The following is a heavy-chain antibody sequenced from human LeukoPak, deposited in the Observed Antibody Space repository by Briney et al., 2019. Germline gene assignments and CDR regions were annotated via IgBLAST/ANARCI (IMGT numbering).Heavy chain of an antibody. D-gene: IGHD5-12*01. J-gene: IGHJ4*02. Sequence: SETLSLTCTVSGGSITSSNYYWGWIRQPPGKGLEWIGSIYNSGSTYSNPSLKSRVTMSIDTSKNQFSLKLSSVTAADTAVYYCARSYEDPLDYFDYWGQGTLVTVSS. CDR2: IYNSGST. V-gene: IGHV4-39*07. CDR3: ARSYEDPLDYFDY. CDR1: GGSITSSNYY.